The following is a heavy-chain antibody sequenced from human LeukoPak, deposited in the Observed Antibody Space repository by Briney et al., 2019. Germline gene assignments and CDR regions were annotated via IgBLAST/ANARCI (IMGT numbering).Heavy chain of an antibody. J-gene: IGHJ4*02. CDR2: ISNSGDT. Sequence: SETLSLTCTVSGGSFSSYYWSWIRQPPGKGLEWIGYISNSGDTNYTPSLKSRVAMSVDTSKKQFSLKLDSVTSADTAVYFCARDGAPGGSAYFDYWGQGTLVTVSS. V-gene: IGHV4-59*01. D-gene: IGHD3-16*01. CDR1: GGSFSSYY. CDR3: ARDGAPGGSAYFDY.